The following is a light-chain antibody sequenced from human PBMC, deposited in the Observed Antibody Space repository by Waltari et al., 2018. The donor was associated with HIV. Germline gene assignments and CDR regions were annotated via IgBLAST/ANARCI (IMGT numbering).Light chain of an antibody. CDR3: QQYNNWPLYT. Sequence: EIVMTQSPDTLSVSPGERATLSCRASQSVSSNLAWYQQKPGQAPRLLIYGASTKATGIPARFSGSVSGTEFTLTISSLQSEDFAIYYCQQYNNWPLYTFGQGSKLEIK. V-gene: IGKV3-15*01. J-gene: IGKJ2*01. CDR2: GAS. CDR1: QSVSSN.